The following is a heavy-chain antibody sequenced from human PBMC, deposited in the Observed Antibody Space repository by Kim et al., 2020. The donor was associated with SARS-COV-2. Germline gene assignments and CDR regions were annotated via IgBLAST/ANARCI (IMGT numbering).Heavy chain of an antibody. J-gene: IGHJ4*02. D-gene: IGHD3-16*01. CDR2: NT. CDR3: ASSSYAPLAY. V-gene: IGHV1-8*01. Sequence: NTGYAQKFPGRVTMTRNTSISTAYMELSSLRSEDTAVYYCASSSYAPLAYWGQGTLVTVSS.